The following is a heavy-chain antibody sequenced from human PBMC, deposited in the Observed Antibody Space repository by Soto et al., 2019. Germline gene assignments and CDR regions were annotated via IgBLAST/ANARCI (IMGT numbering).Heavy chain of an antibody. CDR3: ARGDYYYYYMDV. V-gene: IGHV1-2*04. CDR1: GYTFTGYY. CDR2: INPNSGGT. Sequence: ASVKVSCKASGYTFTGYYMHWVRQAPGQGLEWMGWINPNSGGTNYAQKFQGWVTMTRDTSISTAYMELSRLRSDDTAVYYCARGDYYYYYMDVWGKGTTVTVSS. J-gene: IGHJ6*03.